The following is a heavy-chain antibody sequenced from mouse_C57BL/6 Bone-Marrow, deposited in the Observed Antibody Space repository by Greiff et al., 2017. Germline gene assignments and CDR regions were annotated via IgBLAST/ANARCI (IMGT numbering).Heavy chain of an antibody. CDR2: FSNLAYSI. D-gene: IGHD3-3*01. Sequence: EVQVVESGGGLVQPGGSLKLSCAASGFTFSDYGMAWVRQAPRKGPEWVAFFSNLAYSIYYADTVTGRFTISRENAKNTLYIEMSGLRSEDTAMYYCARRGDLYYFDDWGQGTTLTVSS. CDR1: GFTFSDYG. V-gene: IGHV5-15*01. CDR3: ARRGDLYYFDD. J-gene: IGHJ2*01.